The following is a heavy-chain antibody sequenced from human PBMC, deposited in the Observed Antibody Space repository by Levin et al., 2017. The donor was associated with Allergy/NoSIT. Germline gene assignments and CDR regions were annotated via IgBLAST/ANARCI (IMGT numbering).Heavy chain of an antibody. CDR2: IYYSGST. J-gene: IGHJ4*02. CDR1: GGSISSYY. CDR3: AREVRGDYGDYSFDY. V-gene: IGHV4-59*01. Sequence: SETLSLTCTVSGGSISSYYWSWIRQPPGKGLEWIGYIYYSGSTNYNPSLKSRVTISVDTSKNQFSLKLSSVTAADTAVYYCAREVRGDYGDYSFDYWGQGTLVTVSS. D-gene: IGHD4-17*01.